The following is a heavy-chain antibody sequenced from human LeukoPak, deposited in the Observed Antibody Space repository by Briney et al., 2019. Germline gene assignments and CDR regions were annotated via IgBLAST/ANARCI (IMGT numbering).Heavy chain of an antibody. CDR1: GYTFTSYY. Sequence: GASVKVSCKASGYTFTSYYMHWVRQAPGQGLEWMGIINPSGGSTSYAQKFQGRVTMTRDTSTSTVYMELSGLRSEDTAVYYCARDLVATIQAYWGQGTLVTVPS. V-gene: IGHV1-46*01. J-gene: IGHJ4*02. CDR3: ARDLVATIQAY. D-gene: IGHD5-12*01. CDR2: INPSGGST.